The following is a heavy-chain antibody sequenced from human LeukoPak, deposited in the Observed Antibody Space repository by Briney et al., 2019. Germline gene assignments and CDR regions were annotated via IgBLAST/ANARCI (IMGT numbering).Heavy chain of an antibody. V-gene: IGHV3-21*01. J-gene: IGHJ5*02. CDR2: ISSSSSYI. CDR3: ARDPRAYYDFWSGYYGVWFDP. Sequence: PGGSLRLSCAASGFTFSSYSMNWVRQAPGKGLEWVSSISSSSSYIYYADSVKGRFTISRDNAKNSLYLQMNSLRAEDTAVYYCARDPRAYYDFWSGYYGVWFDPWGQGTLATVSS. D-gene: IGHD3-3*01. CDR1: GFTFSSYS.